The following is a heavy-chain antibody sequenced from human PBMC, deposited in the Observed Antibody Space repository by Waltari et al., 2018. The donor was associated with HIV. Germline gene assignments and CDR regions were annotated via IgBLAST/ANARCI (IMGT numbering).Heavy chain of an antibody. V-gene: IGHV3-23*01. CDR1: GFTFSISA. Sequence: EVQLLESGGGLVQPGGSLRLSCAAFGFTFSISAMSWVRQAPGKGLEWVSAISGSGGSTYYADSVKGRFTISRDNSKNTLYLQMNSLRAEDTAVYYCAKEGGSVSYFDYWGQGTLVTVSS. CDR3: AKEGGSVSYFDY. CDR2: ISGSGGST. J-gene: IGHJ4*02.